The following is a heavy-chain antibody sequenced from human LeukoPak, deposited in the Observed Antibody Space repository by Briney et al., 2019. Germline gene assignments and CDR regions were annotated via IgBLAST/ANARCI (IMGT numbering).Heavy chain of an antibody. Sequence: SVKVSCKASGGTFSSYAISWVRQAPGQGLEWMGRIIPILGIANYAQKFQGRVTITADKSTSTAYMELSSLRSEDTAVYYCARVDHDILTGYYLDYWGQGTLVTVSS. CDR3: ARVDHDILTGYYLDY. CDR1: GGTFSSYA. J-gene: IGHJ4*02. V-gene: IGHV1-69*04. CDR2: IIPILGIA. D-gene: IGHD3-9*01.